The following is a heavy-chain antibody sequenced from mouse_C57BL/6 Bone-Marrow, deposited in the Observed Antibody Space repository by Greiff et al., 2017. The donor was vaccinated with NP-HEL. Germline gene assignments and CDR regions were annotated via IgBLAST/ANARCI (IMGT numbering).Heavy chain of an antibody. Sequence: EVQVVESGGGLVQPGGSLKLSCAASGFTFSDYYMYWVRQTPEKRLEWVAYISNGGGSTYYPDTVKGRFTISRDNNKNTLYLQMSRLKAEDTAMYYCARHEPLYTPFAYWGQGTLVTVSA. J-gene: IGHJ3*01. V-gene: IGHV5-12*01. CDR3: ARHEPLYTPFAY. D-gene: IGHD2-12*01. CDR2: ISNGGGST. CDR1: GFTFSDYY.